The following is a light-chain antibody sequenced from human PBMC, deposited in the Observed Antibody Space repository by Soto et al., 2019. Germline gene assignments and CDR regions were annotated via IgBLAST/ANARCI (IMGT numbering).Light chain of an antibody. J-gene: IGKJ1*01. CDR3: QQYNINSET. Sequence: DIQMTQSPSTLSASVGDRVTITCRASQSISSWLAWYQQKPGKAPKLLIYQASSLESGVPSRFSGSGSGTEFTLTISSLQPEDFETYYCQQYNINSETFGQGTKVEIK. V-gene: IGKV1-5*03. CDR2: QAS. CDR1: QSISSW.